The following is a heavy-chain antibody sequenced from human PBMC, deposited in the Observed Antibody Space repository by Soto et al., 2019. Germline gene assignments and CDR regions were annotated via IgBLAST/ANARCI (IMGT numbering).Heavy chain of an antibody. V-gene: IGHV4-34*01. Sequence: SETLSLTCAVYGGSFSGYYWSWIRQPPGKGLEWIGEINHSGSTNYNPSLKSRVTISVDTSKNQFSLKLSSVTAADTAVYYCARAPHCSSPSCYNYYYYYYMDVGGKGTTVTVPS. D-gene: IGHD2-2*01. CDR3: ARAPHCSSPSCYNYYYYYYMDV. J-gene: IGHJ6*03. CDR1: GGSFSGYY. CDR2: INHSGST.